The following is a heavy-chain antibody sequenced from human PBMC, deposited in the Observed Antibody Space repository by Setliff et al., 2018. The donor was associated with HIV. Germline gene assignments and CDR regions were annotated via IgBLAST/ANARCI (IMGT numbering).Heavy chain of an antibody. Sequence: SETLSLTCTVSGGSINNHYWYWIRQPPGKGLEWIGYIYISGTTNYNPSLKNRITMSLDTSKNQFSLKLSSVTAADTAVYYCARGMGGSQVGGDAFDIWGQGTTVTVSS. CDR1: GGSINNHY. V-gene: IGHV4-4*09. CDR3: ARGMGGSQVGGDAFDI. CDR2: IYISGTT. D-gene: IGHD1-26*01. J-gene: IGHJ3*02.